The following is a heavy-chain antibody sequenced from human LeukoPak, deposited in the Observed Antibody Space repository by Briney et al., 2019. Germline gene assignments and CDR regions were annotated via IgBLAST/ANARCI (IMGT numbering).Heavy chain of an antibody. D-gene: IGHD3-22*01. CDR3: ARDKRAYDSRGGLDY. CDR2: INHSGST. CDR1: GGSFSGYY. V-gene: IGHV4-34*01. Sequence: SETLSLTCAVYGGSFSGYYWSWIRQPPGKGLEWIGEINHSGSTNYNLSLKSRVTISVDTSKNQFSLKLSSVTAADTAVYYCARDKRAYDSRGGLDYWGQGTLVTVSS. J-gene: IGHJ4*02.